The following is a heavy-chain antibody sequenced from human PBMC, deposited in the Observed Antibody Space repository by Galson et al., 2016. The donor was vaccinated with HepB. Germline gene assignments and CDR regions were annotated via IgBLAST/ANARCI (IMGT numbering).Heavy chain of an antibody. J-gene: IGHJ4*02. CDR2: ISRSGDRT. CDR3: ANLNRRLDYDFWSGFDF. Sequence: SLRLPCAAAGFTFSNHAMSWVRQAPGKGLEWLSEISRSGDRTYYAHSMEGRFTTSSDKSNTTQLLQVSSLRAEDTAVYDCANLNRRLDYDFWSGFDFWGQGTLVTVSS. V-gene: IGHV3-23*01. D-gene: IGHD3-3*01. CDR1: GFTFSNHA.